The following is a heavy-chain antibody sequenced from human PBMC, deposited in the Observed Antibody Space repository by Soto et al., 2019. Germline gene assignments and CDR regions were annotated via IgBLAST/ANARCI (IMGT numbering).Heavy chain of an antibody. CDR1: GGSFSGYY. CDR2: INHSGST. CDR3: ARHSTKYPPPYVGVDY. Sequence: PSETLSLTCAVYGGSFSGYYWSWIRQPPGKGLEWIGEINHSGSTNYNPSLKSRVTISVDTSKNQFSLKLSSVTAADTAVYYCARHSTKYPPPYVGVDYWGQETLVPVSS. D-gene: IGHD3-10*01. J-gene: IGHJ4*02. V-gene: IGHV4-34*01.